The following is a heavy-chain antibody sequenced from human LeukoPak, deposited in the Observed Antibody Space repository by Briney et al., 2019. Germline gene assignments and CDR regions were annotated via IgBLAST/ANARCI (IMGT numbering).Heavy chain of an antibody. Sequence: PGGSLRLSCAASGFTFSIHSMNWVRQAPGKGLEWVSYISSSSSTIYYADSVKGRFTISRDNAKNSLYLQMNSLRDEDTAVYYCARDRGYYYDSSGYYYFDYWGQGTLVTVSS. J-gene: IGHJ4*02. V-gene: IGHV3-48*02. CDR3: ARDRGYYYDSSGYYYFDY. CDR1: GFTFSIHS. D-gene: IGHD3-22*01. CDR2: ISSSSSTI.